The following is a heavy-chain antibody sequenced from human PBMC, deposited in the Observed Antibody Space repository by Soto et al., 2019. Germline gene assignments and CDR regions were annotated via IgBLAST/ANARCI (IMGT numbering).Heavy chain of an antibody. Sequence: QVQLQESGPGLVKPSGTLSLTCAVSGASISSTNWWSWVRQAPGEGLEWIGEIFHSGTTTYNPSLKSRVIISMDTSTNQLSLRLDSVTAADTAVYFGARHIAVPTTRGFDYWGQGTLVTVSS. V-gene: IGHV4-4*02. CDR3: ARHIAVPTTRGFDY. CDR2: IFHSGTT. CDR1: GASISSTNW. J-gene: IGHJ4*02. D-gene: IGHD2-15*01.